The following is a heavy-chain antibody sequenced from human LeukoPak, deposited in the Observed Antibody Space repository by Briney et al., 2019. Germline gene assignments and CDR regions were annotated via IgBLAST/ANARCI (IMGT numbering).Heavy chain of an antibody. CDR2: IYHSGST. D-gene: IGHD2-8*01. Sequence: KPSETLSLTCTVSGYSISSGYYWGWIRQPPGKGLEWIGSIYHSGSTYYNPSLKSRVTISVDTSKNQFSLKLSSVTAADTAVYYCARDAPVRVLMVYAPGPLDYWGQGTLVTVSS. CDR1: GYSISSGYY. V-gene: IGHV4-38-2*02. CDR3: ARDAPVRVLMVYAPGPLDY. J-gene: IGHJ4*02.